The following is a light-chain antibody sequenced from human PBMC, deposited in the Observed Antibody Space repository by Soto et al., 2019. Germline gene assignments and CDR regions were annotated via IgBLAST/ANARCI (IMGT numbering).Light chain of an antibody. CDR3: CSYAGSYTFLHYV. V-gene: IGLV2-11*01. J-gene: IGLJ1*01. CDR2: DVS. CDR1: SSDVGGYNY. Sequence: QSALTQPRSVSGSPGQSVTISCTGTSSDVGGYNYVSWYQQHPGKAPKLMIYDVSKRPSGVPDRFSGSKSGNTASLTISGLQAEDEADYYCCSYAGSYTFLHYVFGTGTKLTVL.